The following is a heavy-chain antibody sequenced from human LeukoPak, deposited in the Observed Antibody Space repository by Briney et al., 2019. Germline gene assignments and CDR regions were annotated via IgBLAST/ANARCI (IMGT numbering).Heavy chain of an antibody. J-gene: IGHJ4*02. Sequence: SQTLSLTCTVSGGSISIGGYYWSWIRQHPGKGLEWIGYIYYSGSTYYNPSLKSRVTISVDTSKNQFSLKLSSVTAADTAVYYCARGLRGNILTGYFDYWGQGTLVTVSS. CDR2: IYYSGST. D-gene: IGHD3-9*01. CDR3: ARGLRGNILTGYFDY. CDR1: GGSISIGGYY. V-gene: IGHV4-31*03.